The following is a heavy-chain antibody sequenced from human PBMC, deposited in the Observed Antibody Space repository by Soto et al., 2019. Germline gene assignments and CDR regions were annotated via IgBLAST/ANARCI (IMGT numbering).Heavy chain of an antibody. Sequence: KTSETLSLTCTVSGGSISSSSYYWGWIRQPPGKGLEWIGSIYYSGSTYYNPSLKSRVTISVDTSKNQFSLKLSSVTAADTAVYYCALTFPSIAAAGTGYYHYGMDVWGQGTTVTVSS. V-gene: IGHV4-39*01. J-gene: IGHJ6*02. CDR2: IYYSGST. D-gene: IGHD6-13*01. CDR1: GGSISSSSYY. CDR3: ALTFPSIAAAGTGYYHYGMDV.